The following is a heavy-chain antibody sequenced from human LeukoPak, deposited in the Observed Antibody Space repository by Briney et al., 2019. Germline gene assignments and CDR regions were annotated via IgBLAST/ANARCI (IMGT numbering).Heavy chain of an antibody. CDR2: IYYSGST. CDR3: AREDIVVVVAAESWFDP. V-gene: IGHV4-59*12. CDR1: GGSISSYY. J-gene: IGHJ5*02. D-gene: IGHD2-15*01. Sequence: SETLSLTCTVSGGSISSYYWSWIRQPPGKGLEWIGYIYYSGSTNYNPSLKSRVTISVDTSKNQFSLKLSSVTAADTAVYYCAREDIVVVVAAESWFDPWGQGTLVTVSS.